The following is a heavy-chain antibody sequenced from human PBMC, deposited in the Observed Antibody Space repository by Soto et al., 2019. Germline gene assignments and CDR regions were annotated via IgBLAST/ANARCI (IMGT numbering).Heavy chain of an antibody. CDR3: ARNVAWIQLWLRGGPFDY. Sequence: SETLSLTCAVYGGSFSGYYWSWIRQPPGKGLEWIGEINHSGSTNYNPSLKSRVTISVDTSKNQFSLKLSSVTAADTAVYYCARNVAWIQLWLRGGPFDYWGQGILVTVSS. CDR2: INHSGST. J-gene: IGHJ4*02. D-gene: IGHD5-18*01. V-gene: IGHV4-34*01. CDR1: GGSFSGYY.